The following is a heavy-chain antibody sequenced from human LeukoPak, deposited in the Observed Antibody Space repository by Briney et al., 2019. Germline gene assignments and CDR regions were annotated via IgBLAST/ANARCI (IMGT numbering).Heavy chain of an antibody. J-gene: IGHJ4*02. CDR1: GFTFSNYW. CDR3: ARLDILTGNYYYFNF. CDR2: INPDGSTI. D-gene: IGHD3-9*01. Sequence: PGGSLRLSCAASGFTFSNYWVHWVRQAPGKGLVWVSRINPDGSTINYADSVKGRFTISRDNAKNTLYLQMNSLRAEDTAVYYCARLDILTGNYYYFNFWGQGTLVTVSS. V-gene: IGHV3-74*01.